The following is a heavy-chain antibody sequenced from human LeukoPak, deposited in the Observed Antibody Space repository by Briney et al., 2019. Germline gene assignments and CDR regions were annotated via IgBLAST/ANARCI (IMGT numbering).Heavy chain of an antibody. CDR3: AIGESIRYYFDY. J-gene: IGHJ4*02. CDR2: IIPTFGTA. Sequence: SVKVSCKASGGTFSSYAISWVRQAPGQGLEWMGGIIPTFGTANYAQKFQGRVTITADESTSTAYMELSSLRSEDTAVYYCAIGESIRYYFDYWGQGTLVTVSS. V-gene: IGHV1-69*13. CDR1: GGTFSSYA. D-gene: IGHD3-10*01.